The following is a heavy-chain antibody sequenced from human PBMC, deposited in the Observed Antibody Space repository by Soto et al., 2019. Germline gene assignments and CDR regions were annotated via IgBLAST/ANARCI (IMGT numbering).Heavy chain of an antibody. J-gene: IGHJ3*02. CDR3: ARDTVVVVAGAFDI. V-gene: IGHV3-48*01. CDR2: ISSSSSTI. D-gene: IGHD2-15*01. Sequence: GGSLRLSCAASGFTFSSYSMNWVRQAPGKGLEWASYISSSSSTIYYADSVKVRFTISRDNAKNSLYLQMNSLRAEDTAVYYCARDTVVVVAGAFDIWGQGTMVTVSS. CDR1: GFTFSSYS.